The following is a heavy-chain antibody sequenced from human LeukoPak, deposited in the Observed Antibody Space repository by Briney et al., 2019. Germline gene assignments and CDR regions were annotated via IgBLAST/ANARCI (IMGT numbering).Heavy chain of an antibody. CDR1: GFTFSGSP. V-gene: IGHV3-73*01. D-gene: IGHD3-22*01. CDR3: ATQADDSSAYQYFDY. CDR2: IRSKADNYAT. J-gene: IGHJ4*02. Sequence: GGSLRLSCAASGFTFSGSPILWVRQASGKGLEWVGRIRSKADNYATAYAASVQGRCTISRDDSKNTAYLQLNSLKTEDTAVYYCATQADDSSAYQYFDYWGQGTLVTVSS.